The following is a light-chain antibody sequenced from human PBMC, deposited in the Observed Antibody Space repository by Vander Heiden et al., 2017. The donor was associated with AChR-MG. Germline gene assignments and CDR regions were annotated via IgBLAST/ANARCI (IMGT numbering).Light chain of an antibody. CDR3: HQSYSTRQT. CDR1: TSISTY. CDR2: AAS. Sequence: DIQMTKYESSLYASVGDRVSIACRVSTSISTYLNWYQQRPWKAPKLLIYAASSFQSAFPSRFGGSGSGTDFTLTIINLHPEDFSTYYCHQSYSTRQTFGQGTQLEIK. J-gene: IGKJ1*01. V-gene: IGKV1-39*01.